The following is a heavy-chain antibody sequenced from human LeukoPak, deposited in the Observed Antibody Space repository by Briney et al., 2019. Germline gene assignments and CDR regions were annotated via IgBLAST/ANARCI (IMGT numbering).Heavy chain of an antibody. D-gene: IGHD1-26*01. CDR2: IYHSGST. J-gene: IGHJ4*02. CDR1: GYSISSGYY. CDR3: ARGQWELTTPFDY. V-gene: IGHV4-38-2*01. Sequence: SETLSLTCAVSGYSISSGYYWGWIRQPPGKGLEWIGSIYHSGSTYYNPSLKGRVTISVDTSKNQFSLKLSSVAAGDTAVYYCARGQWELTTPFDYWGQGTLVTVSS.